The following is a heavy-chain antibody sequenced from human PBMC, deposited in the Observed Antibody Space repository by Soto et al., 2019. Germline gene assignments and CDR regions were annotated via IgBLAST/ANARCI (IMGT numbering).Heavy chain of an antibody. V-gene: IGHV4-59*11. CDR3: ARLGYDFWNAFDI. J-gene: IGHJ3*02. D-gene: IGHD3-3*01. CDR1: GGSIRSHF. CDR2: VFYSGST. Sequence: QVQLQESGPRLVRPSETLSLTCSVSGGSIRSHFWTWLRQPPGKELEWIGHVFYSGSTAYNPSLKGRVSMSVETSQHQFSLSLTSVTAADTAVYYCARLGYDFWNAFDIWGQGTIVTVSS.